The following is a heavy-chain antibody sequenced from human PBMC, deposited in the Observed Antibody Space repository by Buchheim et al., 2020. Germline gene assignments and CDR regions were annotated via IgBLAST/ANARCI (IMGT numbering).Heavy chain of an antibody. CDR2: IYLGDSDT. Sequence: EVQLVQSGAEVKKPGESLRISCQESGYSFTSYSIAWVRQMPGKGLEWMGIIYLGDSDTRYSPSFQGQVTISADRSINTAYLQWSSLKASDTAIYYCATSHYDILTGSSYQYFDYWGQGTL. J-gene: IGHJ4*02. CDR1: GYSFTSYS. D-gene: IGHD3-9*01. V-gene: IGHV5-51*01. CDR3: ATSHYDILTGSSYQYFDY.